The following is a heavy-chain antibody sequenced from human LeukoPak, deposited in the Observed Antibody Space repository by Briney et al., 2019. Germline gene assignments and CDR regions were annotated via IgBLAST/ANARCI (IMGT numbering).Heavy chain of an antibody. CDR3: ATTKTDLLRFLEWPHYYYGMDV. CDR2: INPNSGGT. CDR1: GYTFTGYY. J-gene: IGHJ6*02. Sequence: ASVKVSCKASGYTFTGYYMRWVRQAPGQGLEWMGWINPNSGGTNYAQKFQGRVTMTRDTSISTAYTELSRLRSDDTAVYYCATTKTDLLRFLEWPHYYYGMDVWGQGTTVTVSS. D-gene: IGHD3-3*01. V-gene: IGHV1-2*02.